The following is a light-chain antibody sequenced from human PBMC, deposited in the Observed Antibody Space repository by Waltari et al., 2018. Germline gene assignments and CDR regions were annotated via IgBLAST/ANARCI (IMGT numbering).Light chain of an antibody. V-gene: IGLV2-14*03. J-gene: IGLJ2*01. CDR2: DVT. Sequence: QSALTPPASVSGSPGQSITISCPGSSSDIGGYTSVSWYQQHPDTAPKLKLYDVTKRPSGVSHRFSASKSGNTASLSISGLQADDEAVYHCSSYAGSSTVVFGGGTKLTVL. CDR3: SSYAGSSTVV. CDR1: SSDIGGYTS.